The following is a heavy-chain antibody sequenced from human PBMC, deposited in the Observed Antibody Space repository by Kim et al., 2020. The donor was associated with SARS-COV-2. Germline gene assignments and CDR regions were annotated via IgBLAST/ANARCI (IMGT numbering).Heavy chain of an antibody. CDR3: TTDYYDSSGNWVDY. CDR2: IKSKTDGGTT. V-gene: IGHV3-15*01. Sequence: GGSLRLSCAASGFTFSNAWMSWVRQAPGKGLEWVGRIKSKTDGGTTDYAAPVKGRFTISRDDSKNTLYLQMNSLKTEDTAVYYCTTDYYDSSGNWVDYWGQGTLVTVSS. J-gene: IGHJ4*02. D-gene: IGHD3-22*01. CDR1: GFTFSNAW.